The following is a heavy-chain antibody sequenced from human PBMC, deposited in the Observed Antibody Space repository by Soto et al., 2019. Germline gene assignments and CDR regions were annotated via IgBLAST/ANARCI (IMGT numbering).Heavy chain of an antibody. J-gene: IGHJ6*02. V-gene: IGHV3-30*18. D-gene: IGHD3-10*01. CDR3: AKARHGGGMDV. Sequence: QVQLVESGGGVVQPGRSLRLSCAASGFTFSSYGMHWVRQAPGKGLEWVAVISYDGSNKYYADSVKGRFNISRDNSKNTLYLQMNSLRAEDTAVYYCAKARHGGGMDVWGQGTTVTVSS. CDR2: ISYDGSNK. CDR1: GFTFSSYG.